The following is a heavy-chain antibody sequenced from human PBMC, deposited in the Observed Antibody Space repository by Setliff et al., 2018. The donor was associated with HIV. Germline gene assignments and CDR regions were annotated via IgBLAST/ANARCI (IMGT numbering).Heavy chain of an antibody. D-gene: IGHD6-19*01. Sequence: LRLSCAASGFTFNSYAMHWVRQAPGKGLEWVAVIWYDGSKKYYGDSVKGRFTISRDKSKNTLYLQMDSLRAEDTAVYFCVPQGPGPGSGWWRNWFDPWGQGTLVTVSS. V-gene: IGHV3-33*01. CDR3: VPQGPGPGSGWWRNWFDP. J-gene: IGHJ5*02. CDR2: IWYDGSKK. CDR1: GFTFNSYA.